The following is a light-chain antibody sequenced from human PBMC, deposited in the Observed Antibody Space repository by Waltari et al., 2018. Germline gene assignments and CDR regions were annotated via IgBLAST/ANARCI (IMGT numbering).Light chain of an antibody. V-gene: IGLV4-69*01. Sequence: QLVLTQSPSASVSLGASVKLTCTLSSGHSSNIIAWHQQQPEKGPRYLMKVNSDGSNSKGDEIPDRFSGSSSGAERYLTISSLQSEDEADYYCQTGGHGTWVFGGGTKLTVL. J-gene: IGLJ3*02. CDR2: VNSDGSN. CDR3: QTGGHGTWV. CDR1: SGHSSNI.